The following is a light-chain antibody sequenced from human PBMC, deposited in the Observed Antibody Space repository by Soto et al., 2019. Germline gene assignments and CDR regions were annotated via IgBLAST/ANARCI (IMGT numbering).Light chain of an antibody. V-gene: IGLV2-14*03. CDR2: DVS. CDR1: SSDVGGHNY. CDR3: CSYTGSNTLV. Sequence: QSALTQPASMSGSPGQSITISCTGTSSDVGGHNYVSWYQQHPGKVPKLSIFDVSNRPSGVSDRFSGSKPGNTASLTISGLQAEDEADYYCCSYTGSNTLVFGGGTKLTVL. J-gene: IGLJ3*02.